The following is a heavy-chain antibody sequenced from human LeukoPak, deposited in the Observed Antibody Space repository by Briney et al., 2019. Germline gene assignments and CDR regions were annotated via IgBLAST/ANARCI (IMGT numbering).Heavy chain of an antibody. J-gene: IGHJ4*02. CDR1: GFILSDYN. CDR3: RRILTATARPYDY. D-gene: IGHD1-14*01. Sequence: GGSLRLSCAASGFILSDYNMNWVRQAPGKGLEWVSFITISGTYITYADSVKGRFTISRDNAKNSLYLQMNSLRAEDTAVYYCRRILTATARPYDYGGQGTLVTVPS. V-gene: IGHV3-21*01. CDR2: ITISGTYI.